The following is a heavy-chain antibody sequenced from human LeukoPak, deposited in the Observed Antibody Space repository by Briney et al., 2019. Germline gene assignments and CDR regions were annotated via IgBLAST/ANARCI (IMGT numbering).Heavy chain of an antibody. Sequence: GGSLRLSCAASGFTVITNGMAWVRQAPGKGLEWVSVLYSDGNTKYAGSVRGRFTISRDNSKNTLYLEMNSLRPDDTAVYYCARGVEPLAANTLAYWGQGTLVTVSS. D-gene: IGHD1-14*01. J-gene: IGHJ4*02. V-gene: IGHV3-53*01. CDR1: GFTVITNG. CDR3: ARGVEPLAANTLAY. CDR2: LYSDGNT.